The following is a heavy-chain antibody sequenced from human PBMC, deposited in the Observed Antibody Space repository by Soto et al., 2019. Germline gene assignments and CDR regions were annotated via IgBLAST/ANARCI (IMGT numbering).Heavy chain of an antibody. CDR3: ARYDENTAADHFDY. D-gene: IGHD6-13*01. J-gene: IGHJ4*02. V-gene: IGHV4-59*01. CDR2: FYYGGST. CDR1: GPSISSYY. Sequence: ASETLSLTCTASGPSISSYYLSWIREPPGKGLEWIGYFYYGGSTNYNPSLKSRVTISVDTSKNQFSLKLSSVTAADTAVYYCARYDENTAADHFDYWGQGTLVTVS.